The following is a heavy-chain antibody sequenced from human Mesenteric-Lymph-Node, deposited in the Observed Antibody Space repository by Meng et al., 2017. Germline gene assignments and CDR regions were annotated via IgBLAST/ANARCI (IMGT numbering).Heavy chain of an antibody. Sequence: SETLSLTCTVSGDSIGSLWSWIRQPAGKGLEWIGRIYDSGSTDYNPSLKSRVTISVDTSKNQFSLKLSSVTAADTAVYYCASRYNWNDDNWFDPWGQGTLVTVSS. CDR2: IYDSGST. CDR3: ASRYNWNDDNWFDP. V-gene: IGHV4-4*07. J-gene: IGHJ5*02. D-gene: IGHD1-20*01. CDR1: GDSIGSL.